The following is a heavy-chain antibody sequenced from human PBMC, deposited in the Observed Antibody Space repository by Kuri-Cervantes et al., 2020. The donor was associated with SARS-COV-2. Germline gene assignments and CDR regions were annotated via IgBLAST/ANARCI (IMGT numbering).Heavy chain of an antibody. CDR1: GGIFSSFA. V-gene: IGHV1-69*06. J-gene: IGHJ3*02. D-gene: IGHD3-22*01. CDR2: IVPIFGSA. Sequence: SVQVSCKASGGIFSSFAITWVRQAPGQGLEWMGDIVPIFGSAKYAQNFQGRVTITVDKSTSTDFMELRSLRSEDTAVYYCAGDGLWLYYDRCDHHALDIWGQGTMVTVSS. CDR3: AGDGLWLYYDRCDHHALDI.